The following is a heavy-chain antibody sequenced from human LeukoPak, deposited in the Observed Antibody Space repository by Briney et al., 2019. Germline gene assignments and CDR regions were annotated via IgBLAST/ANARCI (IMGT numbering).Heavy chain of an antibody. CDR2: IYYSGST. CDR1: GGSFSGYY. D-gene: IGHD4-17*01. J-gene: IGHJ4*02. V-gene: IGHV4-31*11. Sequence: SETLSLTCAVYGGSFSGYYWSWIRQHPGKGLEWIGYIYYSGSTYYNPSLKSRVTISVDTSKNQFSLKLSSVTAADTAVYYCARSQYGDYGSYFDYWGQGTLVTVSS. CDR3: ARSQYGDYGSYFDY.